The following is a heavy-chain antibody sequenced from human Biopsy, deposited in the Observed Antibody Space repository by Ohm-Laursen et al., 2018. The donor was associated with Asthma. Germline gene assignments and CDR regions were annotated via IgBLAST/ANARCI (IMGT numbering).Heavy chain of an antibody. CDR2: ISFDPLNK. D-gene: IGHD6-13*01. CDR3: ARVPVAAAGPYYYGMDV. J-gene: IGHJ6*02. CDR1: GFTLSSYV. V-gene: IGHV3-30*03. Sequence: RSLRLSCAASGFTLSSYVMHWVRQAPGKGLDWVALISFDPLNKQYADWVRGRFTVSRDSSKNTLYLQMNSLRADDTAVYYCARVPVAAAGPYYYGMDVWGQGTTVTVSS.